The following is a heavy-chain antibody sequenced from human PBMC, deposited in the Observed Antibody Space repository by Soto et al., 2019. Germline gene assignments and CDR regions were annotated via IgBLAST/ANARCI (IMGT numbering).Heavy chain of an antibody. CDR2: IIPILGIA. J-gene: IGHJ6*03. D-gene: IGHD2-2*01. V-gene: IGHV1-69*02. Sequence: ASVKVSCKASGGTFSSYTISWVRQAPGQGLEWMGRIIPILGIANYAQKFQGRVTITADKSTSTAYMELSSLRSEDTAVYYCASGGYCSSTSCYSVRYYYMDVWGKGTTVTVSS. CDR1: GGTFSSYT. CDR3: ASGGYCSSTSCYSVRYYYMDV.